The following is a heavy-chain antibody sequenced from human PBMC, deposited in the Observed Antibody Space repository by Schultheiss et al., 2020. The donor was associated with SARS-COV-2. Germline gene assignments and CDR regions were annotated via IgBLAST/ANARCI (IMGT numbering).Heavy chain of an antibody. CDR1: GGSISSSSYY. CDR3: AREWAAVAGWDAFDI. Sequence: SQTLSLTCTVSGGSISSSSYYWGWIRQPPGKGLEWIGRIYTSGSTNYNPSLKSRVTMSVDTSKNQFSLKLSSVTAADTAVYYCAREWAAVAGWDAFDIWGQGTMVTVSS. CDR2: IYTSGST. D-gene: IGHD6-19*01. V-gene: IGHV4-39*07. J-gene: IGHJ3*02.